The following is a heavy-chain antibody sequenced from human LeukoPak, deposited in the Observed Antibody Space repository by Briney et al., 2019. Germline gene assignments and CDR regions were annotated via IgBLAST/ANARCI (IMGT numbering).Heavy chain of an antibody. CDR3: ARGDDFSGDH. CDR1: GFTFSNFW. D-gene: IGHD1-1*01. CDR2: IHPEGNEK. Sequence: GGSLRLSCATSGFTFSNFWMSRVRQAPGRGLEWVANIHPEGNEKYHVESVKGRFTISRDNTRDLLFLQMNGLRVEDTAVYYCARGDDFSGDHWGQGTLVTVSS. J-gene: IGHJ4*02. V-gene: IGHV3-7*04.